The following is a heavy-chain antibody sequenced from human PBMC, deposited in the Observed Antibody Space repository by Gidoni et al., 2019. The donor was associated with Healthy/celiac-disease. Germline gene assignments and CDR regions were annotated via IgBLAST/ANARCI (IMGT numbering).Heavy chain of an antibody. D-gene: IGHD3-10*01. CDR2: ISGSGGST. CDR3: AKESNYYGSGSPLDY. V-gene: IGHV3-23*01. Sequence: EVQLLESGGGLVQPGGSLRHACAASGFTFSSYAMSWVRQAPGKGLEWVSAISGSGGSTYYADSVKGRFTISRDNSKNTLYLQMNSLRAEDTAVYYCAKESNYYGSGSPLDYWGQGTLVTVSS. J-gene: IGHJ4*02. CDR1: GFTFSSYA.